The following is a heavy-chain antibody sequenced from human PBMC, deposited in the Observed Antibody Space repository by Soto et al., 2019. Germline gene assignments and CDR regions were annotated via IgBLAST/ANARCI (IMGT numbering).Heavy chain of an antibody. Sequence: QVQLVQSGAEVKKPGSSVKVSCKASGGTFSSYAISWVRQAPGQGLEWMGGIIPIFGTANYAQKFQGRVTNTADESPSTAYMELSSLRSEDTAVYYCGRDRYSGSYLFDYWGQGTLVTVSS. D-gene: IGHD1-26*01. CDR3: GRDRYSGSYLFDY. CDR2: IIPIFGTA. CDR1: GGTFSSYA. V-gene: IGHV1-69*01. J-gene: IGHJ4*02.